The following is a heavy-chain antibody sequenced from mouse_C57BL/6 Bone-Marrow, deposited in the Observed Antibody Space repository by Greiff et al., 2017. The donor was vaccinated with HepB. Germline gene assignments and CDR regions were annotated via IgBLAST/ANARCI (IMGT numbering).Heavy chain of an antibody. CDR2: ISSGGSYT. V-gene: IGHV5-6*01. CDR3: ARQAYSNYGAMDY. Sequence: EVKLQESGGDLVKPGGSLKLSCAASGFTFSSYGMSWVRQTPDKRLEWVATISSGGSYTYYPDSVKGRFTISRDNAKNTLYLQMSSLKSEDTAMYYCARQAYSNYGAMDYWGQGTSVTVSS. J-gene: IGHJ4*01. CDR1: GFTFSSYG. D-gene: IGHD2-5*01.